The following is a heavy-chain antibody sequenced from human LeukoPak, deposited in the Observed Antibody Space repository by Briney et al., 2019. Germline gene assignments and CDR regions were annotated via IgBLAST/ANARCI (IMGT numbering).Heavy chain of an antibody. CDR2: ISYDGSNK. D-gene: IGHD2-15*01. J-gene: IGHJ3*02. Sequence: PGGSLRLSCAASGFTFSSYAMHWVRQAPGKGLEWVAVISYDGSNKYYADSVKGRFTISRDNSKNTLYLQMNSLRAEDTAVYYCARSHCSGGSCYLLDAFDIWGQGTMVTVSS. CDR1: GFTFSSYA. V-gene: IGHV3-30*04. CDR3: ARSHCSGGSCYLLDAFDI.